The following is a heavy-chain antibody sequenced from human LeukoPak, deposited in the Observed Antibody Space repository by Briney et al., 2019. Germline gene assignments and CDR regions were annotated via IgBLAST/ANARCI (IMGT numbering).Heavy chain of an antibody. CDR3: ARGSGTNPTYYYDSSGYYYLD. D-gene: IGHD3-22*01. Sequence: SETLSLTCAVYGGSFSGYYWSWIRQPPGKGPEWIGEINHSGSTNYNPSLKSRVTISVDTSKNQFSLKLSSVTAADTAVYYCARGSGTNPTYYYDSSGYYYLDWGQGTLVTVSS. CDR1: GGSFSGYY. CDR2: INHSGST. V-gene: IGHV4-34*01. J-gene: IGHJ4*02.